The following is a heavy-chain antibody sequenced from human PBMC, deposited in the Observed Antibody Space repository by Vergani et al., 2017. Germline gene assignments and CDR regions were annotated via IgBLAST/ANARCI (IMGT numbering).Heavy chain of an antibody. V-gene: IGHV1-18*04. CDR3: ARDRGNSGDYNFDY. CDR1: GYTFRNYG. CDR2: ISVYNGET. J-gene: IGHJ4*02. Sequence: QLVQSGAEVKKPGASVKVSCEGSGYTFRNYGISWVRQAPGEGLEWLGWISVYNGETKFAQKFQGRVTLTRDTSTDTAYMEMGSLRSDDTAVYYCARDRGNSGDYNFDYWGQGTLVTVSS. D-gene: IGHD1-26*01.